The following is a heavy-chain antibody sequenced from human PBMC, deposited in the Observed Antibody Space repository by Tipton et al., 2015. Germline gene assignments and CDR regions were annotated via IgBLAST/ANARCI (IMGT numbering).Heavy chain of an antibody. CDR3: ARSPFKSGYFDY. CDR2: FYYTGGT. J-gene: IGHJ4*02. CDR1: GGSFSGYY. V-gene: IGHV4-34*01. D-gene: IGHD2/OR15-2a*01. Sequence: TLSLTCAVYGGSFSGYYWGWIRQPPGKGLEWIGSFYYTGGTFYNPSLKSRITISVDTSKNQFSLRLSSVTAADTAVYYCARSPFKSGYFDYWGQGTLVTVSS.